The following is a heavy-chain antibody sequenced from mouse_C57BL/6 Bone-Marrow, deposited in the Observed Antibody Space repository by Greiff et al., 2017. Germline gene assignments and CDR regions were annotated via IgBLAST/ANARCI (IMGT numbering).Heavy chain of an antibody. V-gene: IGHV1-9*01. CDR1: GYTFTGYW. D-gene: IGHD4-1*01. Sequence: QVQLQQSGAELVRPGASVTLSCKASGYTFTGYWIEWVKQRPGHGLEWIGEILPGSGSTNYNEKFKGKATFTADTSSNTAYMQLSSLATDDSAIYYCARTGTWNYYAMDYWGQGTSVTVSS. CDR3: ARTGTWNYYAMDY. CDR2: ILPGSGST. J-gene: IGHJ4*01.